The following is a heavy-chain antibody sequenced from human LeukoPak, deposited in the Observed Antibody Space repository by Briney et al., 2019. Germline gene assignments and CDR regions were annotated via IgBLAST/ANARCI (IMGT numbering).Heavy chain of an antibody. CDR2: ISYDGNNK. Sequence: PGGSLRLSCAASGFTFSSYAMHWVRQAPGKGLEWVAFISYDGNNKHYIDSVKGRFSISRDNSKNTLYLQMNSLKSEDTAVYYCARATNIPVAAGGNFDYWGQGTLVTVSP. D-gene: IGHD6-19*01. CDR1: GFTFSSYA. V-gene: IGHV3-30-3*01. CDR3: ARATNIPVAAGGNFDY. J-gene: IGHJ4*02.